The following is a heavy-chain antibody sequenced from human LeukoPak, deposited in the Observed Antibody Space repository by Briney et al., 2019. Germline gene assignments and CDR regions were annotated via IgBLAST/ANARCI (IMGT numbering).Heavy chain of an antibody. CDR1: GGTFSSYA. D-gene: IGHD3-3*01. Sequence: SVKVSCKASGGTFSSYAISWVRQAPGQGLEWMGGIIPIFGTANYAQKFQGRVTITTDESTSTAYMELSSLRSEDTAVYYCAGGFLEWLSNYYYYMDVWGKGTTVTVSS. V-gene: IGHV1-69*05. CDR3: AGGFLEWLSNYYYYMDV. CDR2: IIPIFGTA. J-gene: IGHJ6*03.